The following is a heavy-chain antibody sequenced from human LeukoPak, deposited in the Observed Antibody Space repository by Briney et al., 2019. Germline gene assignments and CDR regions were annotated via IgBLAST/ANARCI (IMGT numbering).Heavy chain of an antibody. D-gene: IGHD5-24*01. Sequence: SGGSLRLSCAASGFTFSSYAMHWVRQAPGKGLEWVAVISYDGSNKYYADSVKGRFTISRDNSKNTLYLQMNSLRAEDTAVYYCARVLRRDGYNRFDYWGQGTLVTDSS. CDR1: GFTFSSYA. V-gene: IGHV3-30-3*01. J-gene: IGHJ4*02. CDR3: ARVLRRDGYNRFDY. CDR2: ISYDGSNK.